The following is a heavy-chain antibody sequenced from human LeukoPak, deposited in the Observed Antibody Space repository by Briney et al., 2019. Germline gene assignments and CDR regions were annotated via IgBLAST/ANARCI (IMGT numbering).Heavy chain of an antibody. CDR2: IKQDGSEK. J-gene: IGHJ6*03. D-gene: IGHD3-9*01. CDR1: GGTFSSYA. CDR3: ARDHILTGFNYYYYMDV. Sequence: ASVKVSCKASGGTFSSYAISWVRQAPGKGLEWVANIKQDGSEKYYVDSVKGRFTIPRDNAKNSLYLQMNSLRAEDTAVYYCARDHILTGFNYYYYMDVWGKGTTVTVSS. V-gene: IGHV3-7*01.